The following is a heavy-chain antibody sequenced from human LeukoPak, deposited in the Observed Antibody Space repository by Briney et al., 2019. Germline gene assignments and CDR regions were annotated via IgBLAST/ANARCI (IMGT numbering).Heavy chain of an antibody. CDR3: ARGPYDFWSGYYPIPPFDY. D-gene: IGHD3-3*01. V-gene: IGHV3-48*01. CDR2: ISSSSGTI. J-gene: IGHJ4*02. CDR1: GFTFSSYS. Sequence: PGGSLRLSCAASGFTFSSYSMNWVRQAPGKGLEWVSYISSSSGTIYYADSVKGRFTISRDNAKNSLYLQMNSLRAEDTAVYYCARGPYDFWSGYYPIPPFDYWGQGTLVTVSS.